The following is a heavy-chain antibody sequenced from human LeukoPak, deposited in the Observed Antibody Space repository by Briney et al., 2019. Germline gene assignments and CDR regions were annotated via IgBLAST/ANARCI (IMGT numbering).Heavy chain of an antibody. CDR2: IYCSGNT. D-gene: IGHD6-6*01. Sequence: SETLSLTCTVSGASITSYYWSWIRQPPGKGLEWIGNIYCSGNTNYNPSLKSRVTISVDMSKSHFSLKLSSVTAADTAVYYCARRHQVSSYSPYAFDIWGQGTMVTVSS. CDR1: GASITSYY. V-gene: IGHV4-59*08. J-gene: IGHJ3*02. CDR3: ARRHQVSSYSPYAFDI.